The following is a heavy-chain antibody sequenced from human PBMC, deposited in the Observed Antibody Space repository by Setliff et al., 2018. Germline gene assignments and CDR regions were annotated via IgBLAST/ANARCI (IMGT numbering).Heavy chain of an antibody. V-gene: IGHV3-21*01. CDR3: ARAGGGHIVVATFDFDI. Sequence: PGGSLRLSCAAPGFTLSPYAMSWVRQAPGKGLEWVSSSSSTGRYTFYADSVKGRFTVSKDNAKNSLYLEMNSLRAEDTAVYYWARAGGGHIVVATFDFDIWGQGTKVTVSS. J-gene: IGHJ3*02. CDR1: GFTLSPYA. D-gene: IGHD2-21*01. CDR2: SSSTGRYT.